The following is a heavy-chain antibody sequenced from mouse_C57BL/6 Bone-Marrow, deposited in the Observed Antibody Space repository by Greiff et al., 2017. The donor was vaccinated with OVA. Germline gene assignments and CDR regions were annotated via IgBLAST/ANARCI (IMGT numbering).Heavy chain of an antibody. CDR3: TRGGYYGSPWFAY. CDR2: IDPETGGT. J-gene: IGHJ3*01. V-gene: IGHV1-15*01. D-gene: IGHD1-1*01. CDR1: GYTFTDYG. Sequence: QVQLQQSGAELVRPGASVTLSCKASGYTFTDYGMHWVKQTPVHGLEWIGAIDPETGGTAYNQKFKGKAILTADKSSSTAYMELRSLTSEDSAVYYCTRGGYYGSPWFAYWGQGTLVTVSA.